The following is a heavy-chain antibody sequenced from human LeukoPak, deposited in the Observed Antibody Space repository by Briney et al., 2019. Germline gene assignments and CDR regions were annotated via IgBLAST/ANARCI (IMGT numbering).Heavy chain of an antibody. V-gene: IGHV4-61*02. CDR2: IYTSGST. CDR1: GGSISSGSYY. J-gene: IGHJ5*02. CDR3: ARAKYSSGSYNWFDP. Sequence: PSQTLSLNCTVSGGSISSGSYYWSWIRQPAGKGLEWIGRIYTSGSTNYNPSLKSRVTISVDTSKNQFSLKLSSVTAADTAVYYCARAKYSSGSYNWFDPWGQGTLVTVSS. D-gene: IGHD6-19*01.